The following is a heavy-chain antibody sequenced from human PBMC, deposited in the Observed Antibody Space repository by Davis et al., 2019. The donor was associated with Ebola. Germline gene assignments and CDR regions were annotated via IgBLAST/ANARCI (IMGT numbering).Heavy chain of an antibody. J-gene: IGHJ6*02. CDR3: ARGITMVQGVQGPYYYYGMDV. Sequence: GESLKISCAASGFTFSSYSMNWVRQAPGKGLEWVSSISSSSSYIYYADSVKGRVTISRDNAKNSLYLQMNSLRAEDTAVYYCARGITMVQGVQGPYYYYGMDVWGQGTTVTVSS. D-gene: IGHD3-10*01. CDR1: GFTFSSYS. V-gene: IGHV3-21*01. CDR2: ISSSSSYI.